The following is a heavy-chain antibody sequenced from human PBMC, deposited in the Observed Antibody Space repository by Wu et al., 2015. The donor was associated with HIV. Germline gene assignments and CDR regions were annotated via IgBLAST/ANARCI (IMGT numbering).Heavy chain of an antibody. D-gene: IGHD6-19*01. V-gene: IGHV1-8*01. CDR1: GYIFTSYD. Sequence: QVQLMQSGAEVKKPGASVKVSCKTSGYIFTSYDINWVRRAPGQGLEWMGWMNPYSGNPGYAQTFQGRVTMTRNVSTNTAYMELGSLRPDDTAEYYCARDGYSSGWYAGWNWFDPWGQGTLVTVSS. CDR2: MNPYSGNP. CDR3: ARDGYSSGWYAGWNWFDP. J-gene: IGHJ5*02.